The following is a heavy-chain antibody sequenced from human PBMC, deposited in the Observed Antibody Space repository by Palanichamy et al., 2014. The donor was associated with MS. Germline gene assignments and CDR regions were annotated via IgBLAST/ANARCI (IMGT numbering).Heavy chain of an antibody. Sequence: QVELMESGGGVVQPGRSLRLSCAASGFNFNDFGMYWVRQAPGKGLEWLALIWYDGSNKNYADSVKGRFTISRDNSKNTVYLQMDNLRVDDTAVYYCVRPGQLIPTFDFWGQGTLVTVSS. CDR3: VRPGQLIPTFDF. J-gene: IGHJ4*02. D-gene: IGHD1-1*01. CDR2: IWYDGSNK. V-gene: IGHV3-33*01. CDR1: GFNFNDFG.